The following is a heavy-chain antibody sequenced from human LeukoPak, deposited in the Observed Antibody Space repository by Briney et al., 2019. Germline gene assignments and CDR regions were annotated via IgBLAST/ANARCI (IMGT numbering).Heavy chain of an antibody. CDR1: GGSISSYY. CDR2: TYYSGST. J-gene: IGHJ4*02. CDR3: ARLTAARLQGYFDY. V-gene: IGHV4-59*01. D-gene: IGHD2-2*01. Sequence: PSETLSLTCTVSGGSISSYYWSWIRQPPGKGLEWIGYTYYSGSTNYNPSLKSRVTISVDTSKNQFSLKLSSVTAADTAVYYCARLTAARLQGYFDYWGQGTLVTVSS.